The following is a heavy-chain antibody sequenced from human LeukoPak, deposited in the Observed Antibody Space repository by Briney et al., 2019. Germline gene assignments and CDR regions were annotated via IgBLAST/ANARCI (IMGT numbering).Heavy chain of an antibody. Sequence: SQTLSLTCTVSGVSISSYYWSWIRQPPGKGLEWIGYIYYSGSTNYNPSLKSRVTISVDTSKNQFSLKLSSVTAADTAVYYCARVSMDTAAVTFDIWGQGTMVTVSS. CDR2: IYYSGST. CDR3: ARVSMDTAAVTFDI. V-gene: IGHV4-59*01. CDR1: GVSISSYY. D-gene: IGHD5-18*01. J-gene: IGHJ3*02.